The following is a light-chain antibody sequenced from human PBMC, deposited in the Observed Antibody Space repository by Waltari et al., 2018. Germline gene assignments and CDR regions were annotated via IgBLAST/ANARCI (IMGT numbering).Light chain of an antibody. CDR2: GAS. CDR3: QQYGSSLSLT. Sequence: EIVLTQSPGTLSLSPGEIATLSCRASQSVSSSYLAWYQQRPGQEPRLRIYGASSRATGIPDRFSGSGSGTDFTLTISRLEPEYFAVYYCQQYGSSLSLTFGGGTKVEIK. CDR1: QSVSSSY. V-gene: IGKV3-20*01. J-gene: IGKJ4*01.